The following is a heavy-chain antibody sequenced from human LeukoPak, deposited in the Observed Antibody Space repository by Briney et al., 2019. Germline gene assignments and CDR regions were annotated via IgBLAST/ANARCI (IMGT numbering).Heavy chain of an antibody. CDR3: ASLGYNWNDPFDY. D-gene: IGHD1-20*01. Sequence: GASVKVSCKASGYTFTGYYMHWVRQAPGQGLEWMGWINPSSGGTNYAQKFQGRVTMTRDTSISTAYMELSRLRSDDTAVYYCASLGYNWNDPFDYWGQGTLVTVSS. J-gene: IGHJ4*02. CDR1: GYTFTGYY. V-gene: IGHV1-2*02. CDR2: INPSSGGT.